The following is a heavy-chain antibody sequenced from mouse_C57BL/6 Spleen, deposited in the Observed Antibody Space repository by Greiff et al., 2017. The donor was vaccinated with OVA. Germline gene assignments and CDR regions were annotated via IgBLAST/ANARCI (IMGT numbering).Heavy chain of an antibody. CDR1: GYSITSGYY. CDR2: ISYDGSN. J-gene: IGHJ2*01. D-gene: IGHD4-1*01. CDR3: ARGTGKGYYFDY. V-gene: IGHV3-6*01. Sequence: DVKLVESGPGLVKPSQSLSLTCSVTGYSITSGYYWNWIRQFPGNKLEWMGYISYDGSNNYNPSLKNRISITRDTSKNQFFLKLNSVTTEDTATYYCARGTGKGYYFDYWGQGTTLTVSS.